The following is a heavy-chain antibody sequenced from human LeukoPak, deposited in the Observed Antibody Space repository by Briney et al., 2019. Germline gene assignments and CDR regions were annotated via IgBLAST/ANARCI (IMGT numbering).Heavy chain of an antibody. D-gene: IGHD4-17*01. Sequence: ASVKVSCKASGYIFTSYAMNWVRQAPGQGLEWMGWINTNTGNPTYAQGFTGRFAFSLDTSVSTAYLQISSLKAEDTAVYYCARDNGTVTTGREHWFDPWGQGTLVTVSS. CDR3: ARDNGTVTTGREHWFDP. V-gene: IGHV7-4-1*02. CDR2: INTNTGNP. CDR1: GYIFTSYA. J-gene: IGHJ5*02.